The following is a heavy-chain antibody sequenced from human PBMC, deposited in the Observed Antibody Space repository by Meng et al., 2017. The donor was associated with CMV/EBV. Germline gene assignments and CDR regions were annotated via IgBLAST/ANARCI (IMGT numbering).Heavy chain of an antibody. CDR2: IYSGGSST. CDR1: GFTFSSYA. Sequence: GESLKISCAASGFTFSSYAMSWVRQAPGKGLEWVSVIYSGGSSTYYADSVKGRFTISRDNSKNTLYLQMNSLRAEDTAVYYCARDAMTTVMKGVMDVWGQGTTVTVSS. CDR3: ARDAMTTVMKGVMDV. J-gene: IGHJ6*02. V-gene: IGHV3-23*03. D-gene: IGHD4-17*01.